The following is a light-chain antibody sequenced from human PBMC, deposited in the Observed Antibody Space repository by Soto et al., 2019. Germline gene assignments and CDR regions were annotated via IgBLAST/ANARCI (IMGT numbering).Light chain of an antibody. CDR3: QQYCSSGT. CDR2: GAS. Sequence: EIVMTQSPATLSVSPGERATLSCRASRSVSNNYLAWYQQKPGQAPRLLIYGASNRATGIPDRFSGSGSGTDFTLTISRLEPEDFAVYYCQQYCSSGTFGQGAKADIK. CDR1: RSVSNNY. J-gene: IGKJ1*01. V-gene: IGKV3-20*01.